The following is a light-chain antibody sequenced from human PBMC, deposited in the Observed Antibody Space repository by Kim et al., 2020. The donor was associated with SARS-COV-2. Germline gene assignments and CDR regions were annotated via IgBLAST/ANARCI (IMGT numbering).Light chain of an antibody. J-gene: IGLJ3*02. CDR2: STN. CDR1: SGSVSTNYY. CDR3: VLYMGSGISV. V-gene: IGLV8-61*01. Sequence: GGTVTLSCGLSSGSVSTNYYPSWYQQTPGQAPRTLIYSTNTRSSGVPDRFSGSILGNKAALTITGAQADDESHYYCVLYMGSGISVFGGGTKLTVL.